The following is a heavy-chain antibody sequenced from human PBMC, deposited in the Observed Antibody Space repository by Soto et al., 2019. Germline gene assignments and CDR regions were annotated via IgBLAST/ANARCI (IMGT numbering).Heavy chain of an antibody. CDR3: ARDGDAGDYEYYYYGMDV. D-gene: IGHD4-17*01. CDR2: IYYSGST. Sequence: SETLSLTCTVSGGSISSGGYYWSWIRQHPGKGLEWIGYIYYSGSTYYNPSLKSRVTISVDTSKNQFSLKLSSVTAADTAVYYCARDGDAGDYEYYYYGMDVWGQGTTVTVSS. V-gene: IGHV4-31*03. CDR1: GGSISSGGYY. J-gene: IGHJ6*02.